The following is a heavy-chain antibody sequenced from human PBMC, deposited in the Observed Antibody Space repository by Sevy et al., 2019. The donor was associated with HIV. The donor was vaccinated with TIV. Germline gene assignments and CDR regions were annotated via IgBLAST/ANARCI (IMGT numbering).Heavy chain of an antibody. V-gene: IGHV4-38-2*01. Sequence: SETLSLTCVVSGYSIISGYWWDWFRRPPWKGLEWIGAIHYTGTTQYTPSLNRRVTVSADTSKNQFSLRLSSMTAADTAVYYCASHDWGREDYWGQGTLVTVSS. D-gene: IGHD7-27*01. CDR2: IHYTGTT. CDR3: ASHDWGREDY. CDR1: GYSIISGYW. J-gene: IGHJ4*02.